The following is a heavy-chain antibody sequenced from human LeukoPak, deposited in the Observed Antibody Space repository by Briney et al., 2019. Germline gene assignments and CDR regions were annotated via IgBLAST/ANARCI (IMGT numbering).Heavy chain of an antibody. D-gene: IGHD2-15*01. J-gene: IGHJ4*02. Sequence: GGSLRLSCAASGFTFSSYAMSWVRQAPGKGLEWVSVISGSGGSTYYADSVKGRFTISRDNSKNTLYLQMNSLRAEDTAVYYCAKDSSLGYCSGGSCYDPIFDYWGQGTLVTVSS. CDR3: AKDSSLGYCSGGSCYDPIFDY. CDR2: ISGSGGST. CDR1: GFTFSSYA. V-gene: IGHV3-23*01.